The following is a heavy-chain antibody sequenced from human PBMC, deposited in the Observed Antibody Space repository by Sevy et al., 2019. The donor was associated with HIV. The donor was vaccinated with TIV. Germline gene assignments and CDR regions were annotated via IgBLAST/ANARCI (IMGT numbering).Heavy chain of an antibody. CDR2: IYFSGRT. V-gene: IGHV4-39*01. J-gene: IGHJ6*02. D-gene: IGHD3-10*01. CDR3: ARLGAWGYYYMDV. CDR1: GGSINSTSFY. Sequence: SETLSLTCNVSGGSINSTSFYWGWIRQPPGKGLEWLGNIYFSGRTYYHPSLKSRVTITVETSKNQFSLNLISVTAADTAVYYCARLGAWGYYYMDVWGQGTTVTVSS.